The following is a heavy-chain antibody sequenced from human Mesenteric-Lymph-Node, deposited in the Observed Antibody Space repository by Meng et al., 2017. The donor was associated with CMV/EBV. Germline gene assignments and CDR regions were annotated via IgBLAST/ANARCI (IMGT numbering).Heavy chain of an antibody. J-gene: IGHJ4*02. V-gene: IGHV4-61*01. CDR1: GCSVSSGTYY. Sequence: SETLSLTCTVSGCSVSSGTYYWSWIRQPPGKGLEWIGYIYYSGSTNYNPSLKSRVTMSLVTSKNQFSLMLTSVTAADTAVYYCAGEDSYCSSTTCPIDYWGQGTLVTVSS. CDR3: AGEDSYCSSTTCPIDY. CDR2: IYYSGST. D-gene: IGHD2-2*01.